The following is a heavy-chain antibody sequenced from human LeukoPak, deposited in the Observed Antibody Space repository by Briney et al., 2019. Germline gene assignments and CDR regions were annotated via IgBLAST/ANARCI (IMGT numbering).Heavy chain of an antibody. CDR1: GFTFDSYA. J-gene: IGHJ4*02. CDR3: SKTTRGLNPPTRD. Sequence: AGGSLRLSCAASGFTFDSYAMTWVRQAPGKGLEWVSTITGSGTNIFYADFVKGRFTISRDYSKNILYLQMNNLRGEDPAVYYLSKTTRGLNPPTRDWGQGNPGRVSS. D-gene: IGHD1-1*01. CDR2: ITGSGTNI. V-gene: IGHV3-23*01.